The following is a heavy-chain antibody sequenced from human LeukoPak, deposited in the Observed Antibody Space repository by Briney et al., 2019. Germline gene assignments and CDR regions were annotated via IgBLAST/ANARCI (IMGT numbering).Heavy chain of an antibody. CDR1: GFTFSSYA. CDR3: AKGGFSNGRYYYYYMDV. J-gene: IGHJ6*03. CDR2: FSFNGEST. Sequence: GGSLRLCCAASGFTFSSYAMTWVRQAPGKGLEWVSSFSFNGESTYYADSAKGRFTISRDNSKNTLYLQMNSLRAEDTAVYYCAKGGFSNGRYYYYYMDVWGEGTTVTVSS. V-gene: IGHV3-23*01. D-gene: IGHD2-8*01.